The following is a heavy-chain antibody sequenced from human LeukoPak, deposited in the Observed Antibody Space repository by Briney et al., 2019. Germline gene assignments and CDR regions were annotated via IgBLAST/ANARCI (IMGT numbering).Heavy chain of an antibody. J-gene: IGHJ5*02. Sequence: GESLKISCQGSGYTFSNNWITWVRQMPGKGLEWVGKINPSDSYTDYNPPFQGHVTISADKSISTAYLQWSSLKASDTAIYYCARGLGWLDPWGQGTLVTVSS. CDR1: GYTFSNNW. CDR2: INPSDSYT. V-gene: IGHV5-10-1*01. CDR3: ARGLGWLDP.